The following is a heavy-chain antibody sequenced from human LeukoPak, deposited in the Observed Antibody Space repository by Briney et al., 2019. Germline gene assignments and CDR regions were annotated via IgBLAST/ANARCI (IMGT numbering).Heavy chain of an antibody. CDR2: INPSGGSA. V-gene: IGHV1-46*01. J-gene: IGHJ6*03. CDR3: AREVIARSYYFSMDV. Sequence: GASVKVSCKASGYTFSSYYMHWVRQAPGQGLEWMGIINPSGGSASYAQKFQGRVTMTRDMSTSTVCMELSSLRSEDTAVYYCAREVIARSYYFSMDVWGKGTTVTVSS. CDR1: GYTFSSYY.